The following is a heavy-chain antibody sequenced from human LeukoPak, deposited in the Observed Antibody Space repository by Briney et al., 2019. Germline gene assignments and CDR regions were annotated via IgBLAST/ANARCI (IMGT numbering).Heavy chain of an antibody. D-gene: IGHD2-15*01. CDR1: GYTLTELS. J-gene: IGHJ3*02. Sequence: GASVKVSCKVSGYTLTELSMHWVRHAPGKGLEWMGGFHPEDGETIYAQKFQGRVTTTEDTSTDTAYMELSSLRSEDTAVYYCATHGGAYCSSGSCAFGIWGQGTMVTVSS. CDR2: FHPEDGET. V-gene: IGHV1-24*01. CDR3: ATHGGAYCSSGSCAFGI.